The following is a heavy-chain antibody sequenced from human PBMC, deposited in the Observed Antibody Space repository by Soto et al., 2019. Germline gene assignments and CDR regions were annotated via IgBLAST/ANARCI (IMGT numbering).Heavy chain of an antibody. V-gene: IGHV1-24*01. CDR1: GYTLTELS. D-gene: IGHD2-8*01. CDR2: FDPEDGET. Sequence: QVQLVQSGAEVKKPGASVKVSCKVSGYTLTELSMHWVRQAPGKGLEWMGGFDPEDGETIYAQKFQGRVTMTEDTSTDTAYMELSSLRSEDTAVYYCATEGRRYCTNGVCYAPRSPLDYWGQGTLVTVSS. CDR3: ATEGRRYCTNGVCYAPRSPLDY. J-gene: IGHJ4*02.